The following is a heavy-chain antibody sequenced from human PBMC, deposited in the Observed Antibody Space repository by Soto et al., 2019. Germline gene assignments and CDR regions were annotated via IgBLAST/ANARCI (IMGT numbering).Heavy chain of an antibody. Sequence: ASVKVSCKASGGTFSSYAISWVRQAPGQGLEWMGGISPYIGKTNYAQKLQGRVTMTTDTSTSTAYMELRSLRSDDTAVYYCARADYGGLSGYWGQGTLVTVSS. J-gene: IGHJ4*02. CDR3: ARADYGGLSGY. V-gene: IGHV1-18*01. D-gene: IGHD4-17*01. CDR2: ISPYIGKT. CDR1: GGTFSSYA.